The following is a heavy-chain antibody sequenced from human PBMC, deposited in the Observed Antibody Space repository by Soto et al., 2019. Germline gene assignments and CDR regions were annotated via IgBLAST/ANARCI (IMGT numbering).Heavy chain of an antibody. V-gene: IGHV3-49*03. D-gene: IGHD2-15*01. CDR2: IRSKAYGGTT. J-gene: IGHJ4*02. Sequence: EVQLVESGGGLVQPGRSLRLSCTASGFTFGDYAMSWFRQAPGKGLEWVGFIRSKAYGGTTEYAASVKGRFTISRDDSTSIAYLQMNSLKTEDTAVYYCTRFIVVVVAATLDYWGQGTLVTVSS. CDR3: TRFIVVVVAATLDY. CDR1: GFTFGDYA.